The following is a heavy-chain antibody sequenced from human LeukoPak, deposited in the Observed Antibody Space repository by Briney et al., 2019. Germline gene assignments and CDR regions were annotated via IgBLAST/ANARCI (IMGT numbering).Heavy chain of an antibody. V-gene: IGHV1-2*02. CDR2: INPNSGGT. CDR3: ARAIVGYGDYGVDY. Sequence: ASVKVSCKASGYTFTVYYMHWVRQAPGQGLEWMGWINPNSGGTNYAQKFQGRVTMTRDTSISTAYMELSRLRSDDTAVYYCARAIVGYGDYGVDYWGQGTLVAVSS. CDR1: GYTFTVYY. J-gene: IGHJ4*02. D-gene: IGHD4-17*01.